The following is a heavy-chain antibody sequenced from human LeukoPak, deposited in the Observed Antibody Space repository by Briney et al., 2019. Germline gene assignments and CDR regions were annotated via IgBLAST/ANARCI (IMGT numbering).Heavy chain of an antibody. J-gene: IGHJ5*01. CDR2: ISDSSSVI. D-gene: IGHD6-13*01. CDR1: GFTFSIYS. V-gene: IGHV3-48*04. Sequence: GGSLRLSCAASGFTFSIYSMTWVRQTPGKGLEWVSYISDSSSVIYYADSVEGRFTNSRDNAKNSLYLQMNSLRADDTAVYYCARGYGTSWFYSWGQGTLVTVSS. CDR3: ARGYGTSWFYS.